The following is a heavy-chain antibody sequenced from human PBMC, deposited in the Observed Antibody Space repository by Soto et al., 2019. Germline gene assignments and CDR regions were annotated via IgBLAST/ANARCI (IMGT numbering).Heavy chain of an antibody. CDR3: ARGGAMVPSFDY. CDR2: ISSDGNNK. CDR1: GFTLSTYT. J-gene: IGHJ4*02. D-gene: IGHD5-18*01. V-gene: IGHV3-30-3*01. Sequence: QVQLVESGGGVVQPGKSLRLSCGASGFTLSTYTMHWVRQAQGKGLEWVALISSDGNNKNYADSVKCRFTISRDKSENTLSLQMNSLRAEDKAVYYCARGGAMVPSFDYWCQGTLVTVSS.